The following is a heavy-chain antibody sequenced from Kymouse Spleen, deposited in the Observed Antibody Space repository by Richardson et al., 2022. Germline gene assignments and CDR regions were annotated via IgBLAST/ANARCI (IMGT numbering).Heavy chain of an antibody. V-gene: IGHV4-34*01. J-gene: IGHJ4*02. CDR2: INHSGST. D-gene: IGHD2-2*02,IGHD2-8*01,IGHD6-13*01. CDR1: GGSFSGYY. CDR3: AREGYANFDY. Sequence: QVQLQQWGAGLLKPSETLSLTCAVYGGSFSGYYWSWIRQPPGKGLEWIGEINHSGSTNYNPSLKSRVTISVDTSKNQFSLKLSSVTAADTAVYYCAREGYANFDYWGQGTLVTVSS.